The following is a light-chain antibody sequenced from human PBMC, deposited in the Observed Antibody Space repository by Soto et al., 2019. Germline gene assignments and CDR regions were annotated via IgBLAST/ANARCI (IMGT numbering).Light chain of an antibody. CDR3: QQRSSWPPVT. J-gene: IGKJ5*01. CDR2: DAS. CDR1: QSVSTN. V-gene: IGKV3-11*01. Sequence: EIVLTQSPGTLSLSLGERATLSCRASQSVSTNLAWYQQKPGQAPRLLIYDASNRATGIPARFSGRGSGTDFTLTISSLEPEDFAVYYCQQRSSWPPVTFGQGTRLEIK.